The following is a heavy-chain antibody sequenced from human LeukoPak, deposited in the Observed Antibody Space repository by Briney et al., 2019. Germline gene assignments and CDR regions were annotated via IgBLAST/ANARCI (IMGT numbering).Heavy chain of an antibody. J-gene: IGHJ4*02. CDR2: IKSKTDGGTT. CDR3: TTDQYDILTGYYMGYFDY. D-gene: IGHD3-9*01. Sequence: PGGSLRLSCAASGFIFSKAWMRWVRQAPGKGLEWVGRIKSKTDGGTTDYAAPVKGRFTISRDDSKNTLYLQMNSLKTEDTAVYYCTTDQYDILTGYYMGYFDYWGQGTLVTVSS. V-gene: IGHV3-15*01. CDR1: GFIFSKAW.